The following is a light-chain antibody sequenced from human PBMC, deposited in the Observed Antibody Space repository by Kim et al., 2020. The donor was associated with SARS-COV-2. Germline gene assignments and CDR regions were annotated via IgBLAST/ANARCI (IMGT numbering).Light chain of an antibody. V-gene: IGKV3-15*01. CDR1: QSISSS. J-gene: IGKJ5*01. CDR3: QQYAYWRA. CDR2: GAS. Sequence: SLSPGEIATLSCRASQSISSSLAWYQQKPGQAPRVLIYGASARATGIPARFSGSGSGTEFTLTISNLQSEDFAVYYCQQYAYWRAFGQGTRLEIK.